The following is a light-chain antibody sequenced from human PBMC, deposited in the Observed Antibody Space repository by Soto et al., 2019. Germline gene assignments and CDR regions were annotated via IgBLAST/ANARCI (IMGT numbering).Light chain of an antibody. CDR1: SSNIGPNA. CDR3: AAWDDSLNGLV. V-gene: IGLV1-44*01. CDR2: NNN. J-gene: IGLJ1*01. Sequence: QSVLTQPPSASGTPGQKVTISCSGSSSNIGPNAVNWYQQLPGTAPKLLLYNNNQRPSGVSDRFSGSESGTSASLAISGLQSDDEADYHCAAWDDSLNGLVFGTGTKVTVL.